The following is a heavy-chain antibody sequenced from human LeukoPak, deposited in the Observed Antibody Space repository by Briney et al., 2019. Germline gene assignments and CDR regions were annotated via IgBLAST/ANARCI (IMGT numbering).Heavy chain of an antibody. CDR1: GGSISSSSYY. D-gene: IGHD1-26*01. CDR3: ARQRWESGYFQH. CDR2: IYYSGSA. Sequence: SETLSLTCTVSGGSISSSSYYWGWIRQPPGKGLEWIGSIYYSGSAYYNPSLKSRVTISVDTSKNQFSLKLSSVTAADTAVYYCARQRWESGYFQHWGQGTLVTVSS. V-gene: IGHV4-39*01. J-gene: IGHJ1*01.